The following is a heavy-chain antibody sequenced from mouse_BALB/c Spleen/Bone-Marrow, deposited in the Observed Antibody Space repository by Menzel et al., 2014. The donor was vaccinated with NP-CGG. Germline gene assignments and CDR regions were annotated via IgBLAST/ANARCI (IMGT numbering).Heavy chain of an antibody. CDR2: IWGGGST. CDR3: ARRELHAMDY. Sequence: VQLQQSGPGLVAPSQSLSITCTVSGFSLSRYSVHWIRQPPGKGLEWPGMIWGGGSTDYNSALRSRLSIINDNSKSQVFLKMSSLQTDDTAMYHCARRELHAMDYWGQGTSVTVSS. J-gene: IGHJ4*01. V-gene: IGHV2-6-4*01. CDR1: GFSLSRYS.